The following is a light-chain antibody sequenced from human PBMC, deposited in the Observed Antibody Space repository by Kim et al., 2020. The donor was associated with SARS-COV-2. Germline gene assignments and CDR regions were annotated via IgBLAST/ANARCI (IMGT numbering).Light chain of an antibody. Sequence: DIQMTQSPYSLSASVGDRVTITCRASQNINYYLNWYQQKPGKAPNVLIFAASNLQSGVPSRFRGSGAGTDFTLTISSLQPEDFATYFCQQSYDTPYTYGRGTKLEI. CDR3: QQSYDTPYT. J-gene: IGKJ2*01. CDR2: AAS. V-gene: IGKV1-39*01. CDR1: QNINYY.